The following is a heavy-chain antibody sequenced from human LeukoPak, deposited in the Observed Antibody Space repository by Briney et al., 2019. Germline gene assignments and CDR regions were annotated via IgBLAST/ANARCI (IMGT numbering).Heavy chain of an antibody. CDR1: GFTFSSYW. D-gene: IGHD3-3*01. Sequence: GGSLRLSCAASGFTFSSYWMHWVRHAPGKGLVWVSRIKSDGSNTNYADSVKGRFTISRDNAKNTLHLQMNSLRAEDTAVYYCARGGYYGSGRYYFDYWGQGTLVTVFS. CDR3: ARGGYYGSGRYYFDY. CDR2: IKSDGSNT. V-gene: IGHV3-74*01. J-gene: IGHJ4*02.